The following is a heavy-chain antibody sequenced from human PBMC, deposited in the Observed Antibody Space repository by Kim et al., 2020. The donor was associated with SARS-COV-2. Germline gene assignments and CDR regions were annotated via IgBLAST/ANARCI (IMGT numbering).Heavy chain of an antibody. Sequence: SETLSLTCTVSGDSLSSHTYYWDWIRQPPGKGLEWIGTISYAGTTYYSPSLKSRATISVDTSMRQFSLRLTSVTAADTAVYYCARHRVWCVGGCSRAAFDPGGQGALVTVS. V-gene: IGHV4-39*01. CDR3: ARHRVWCVGGCSRAAFDP. CDR2: ISYAGTT. D-gene: IGHD2-15*01. CDR1: GDSLSSHTYY. J-gene: IGHJ5*02.